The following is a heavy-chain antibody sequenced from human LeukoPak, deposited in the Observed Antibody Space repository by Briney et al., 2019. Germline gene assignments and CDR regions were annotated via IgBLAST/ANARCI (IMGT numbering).Heavy chain of an antibody. CDR1: GGSISSGSYY. CDR3: ASGSYGYDDY. D-gene: IGHD1-26*01. Sequence: SETLSLTCTVSGGSISSGSYYWRWIRQPAGKGLEWIGRIYTSGSTNYNPSLKSRVTISVDTSKNQFSLKLSSVTAADTAVYYCASGSYGYDDYWGQGTLVTVSS. V-gene: IGHV4-61*02. CDR2: IYTSGST. J-gene: IGHJ4*02.